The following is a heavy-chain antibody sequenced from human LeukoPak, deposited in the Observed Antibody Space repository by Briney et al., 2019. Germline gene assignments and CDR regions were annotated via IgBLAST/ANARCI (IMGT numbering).Heavy chain of an antibody. J-gene: IGHJ4*02. CDR3: ARAVSYSSGWSPDY. CDR2: ISYDGSNK. Sequence: GRSLRLSSAASGFTFSSYAMHWVRQAPGKGLEWVAVISYDGSNKYYADSVKGRFTISRDNSKNTLYLQMNSLRAEGTAVYYCARAVSYSSGWSPDYWGQGTLVTVSS. V-gene: IGHV3-30*04. D-gene: IGHD6-19*01. CDR1: GFTFSSYA.